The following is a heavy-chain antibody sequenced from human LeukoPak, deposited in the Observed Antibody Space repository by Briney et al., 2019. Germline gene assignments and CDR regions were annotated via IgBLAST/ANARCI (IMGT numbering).Heavy chain of an antibody. CDR2: IYYSGST. V-gene: IGHV4-59*08. CDR3: ARHSAMVPQGAFDI. J-gene: IGHJ3*02. D-gene: IGHD2-8*01. CDR1: GGSISSYY. Sequence: SSETLSLTCTVSGGSISSYYWSWIRQPPGKGLEWIGYIYYSGSTNYNPSLKSRVTISVDTSRNQFSLRLSSVTAADTAVYYCARHSAMVPQGAFDIWGQGTMVTVSS.